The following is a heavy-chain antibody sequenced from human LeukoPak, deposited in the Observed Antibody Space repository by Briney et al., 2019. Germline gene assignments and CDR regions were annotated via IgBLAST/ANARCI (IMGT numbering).Heavy chain of an antibody. Sequence: GGSLRLSCAASGFTFSSYWMSWVRQAPGKGLEWVANIKQDGSEKYYVDSVKGRFTISRDNAKNSLYLQMNSLRAEDTAVYFCARGSGFNPYWYLDLWGRGTLVTVSS. J-gene: IGHJ2*01. CDR3: ARGSGFNPYWYLDL. CDR2: IKQDGSEK. V-gene: IGHV3-7*03. D-gene: IGHD5-24*01. CDR1: GFTFSSYW.